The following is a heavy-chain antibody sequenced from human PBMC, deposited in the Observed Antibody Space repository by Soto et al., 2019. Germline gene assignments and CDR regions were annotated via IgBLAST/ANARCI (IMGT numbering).Heavy chain of an antibody. CDR1: GYTFTSYG. CDR2: INPNSGGT. CDR3: ARDLDVVLITGY. J-gene: IGHJ4*02. D-gene: IGHD2-8*01. Sequence: ASVKVSCKSSGYTFTSYGIHWVRQAPGQGLEWMGWINPNSGGTNYAQKFQGRVTMTRDTSISTAYMELSRLRSDDTAVYYCARDLDVVLITGYWGQGTLVTVSS. V-gene: IGHV1-2*02.